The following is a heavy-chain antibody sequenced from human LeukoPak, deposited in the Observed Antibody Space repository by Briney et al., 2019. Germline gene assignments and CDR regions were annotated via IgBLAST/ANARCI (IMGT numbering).Heavy chain of an antibody. CDR3: ARHPTGYSSSWRYFDY. J-gene: IGHJ4*02. D-gene: IGHD6-13*01. CDR1: GGSFSGYY. Sequence: PSETLSLTCAVYGGSFSGYYWSWIRQPPGKGLEWIGEINHSGSTNYNPSLKSRVTISVDTSKNQFSLKLSSVTAADTAVYYCARHPTGYSSSWRYFDYWGQGTLVTVSS. CDR2: INHSGST. V-gene: IGHV4-34*01.